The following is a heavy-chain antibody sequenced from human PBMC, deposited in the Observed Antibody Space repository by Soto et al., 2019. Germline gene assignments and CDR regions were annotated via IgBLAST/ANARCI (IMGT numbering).Heavy chain of an antibody. CDR1: EYTFSNYY. D-gene: IGHD3-22*01. CDR3: ARALYESSDYYYIDY. V-gene: IGHV1-46*01. J-gene: IGHJ4*02. Sequence: ASVKVSCKASEYTFSNYYIHWVRQAPGQGLGWMGIIDPSGGSTTYAQKFRGRVTMTRDTSTSTIYMELSSLRSEDTAVYFCARALYESSDYYYIDYWGQGTLVTVSS. CDR2: IDPSGGST.